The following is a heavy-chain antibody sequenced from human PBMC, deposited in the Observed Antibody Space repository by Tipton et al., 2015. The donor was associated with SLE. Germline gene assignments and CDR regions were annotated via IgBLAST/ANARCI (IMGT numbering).Heavy chain of an antibody. Sequence: GSLRLSCAASGFTFSSYSMNWVRQAPGKGLEWVSSISSIGSTIYYADSVKGRFTISRDNAKNSLYLQMNSLRAEDTAVYYCARGKRIAAPIDYWGQGTLVTVSS. CDR3: ARGKRIAAPIDY. CDR2: ISSIGSTI. D-gene: IGHD6-6*01. J-gene: IGHJ4*02. V-gene: IGHV3-48*04. CDR1: GFTFSSYS.